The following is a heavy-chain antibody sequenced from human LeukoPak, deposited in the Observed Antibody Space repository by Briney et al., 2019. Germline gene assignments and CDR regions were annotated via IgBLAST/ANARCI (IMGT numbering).Heavy chain of an antibody. CDR1: GDSVSSNSAA. D-gene: IGHD2-2*02. J-gene: IGHJ5*02. CDR3: ARDRGYCSSTSCYSSRGFDP. V-gene: IGHV6-1*01. CDR2: TYYRSKWYI. Sequence: SQTFSLTCAISGDSVSSNSAAWNWIRQSPSRGLEWLGRTYYRSKWYIDYAVSVKSRITINPDTSKNQFSLQLNSVTPEDTAVYYCARDRGYCSSTSCYSSRGFDPWGQGTLVTVSS.